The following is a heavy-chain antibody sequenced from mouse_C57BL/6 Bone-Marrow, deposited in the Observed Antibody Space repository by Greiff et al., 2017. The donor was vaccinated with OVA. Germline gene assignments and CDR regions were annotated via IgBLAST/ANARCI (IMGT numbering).Heavy chain of an antibody. CDR2: ISDGGSYT. D-gene: IGHD4-1*01. Sequence: EVQVVESGGGLVKPGGSLKLSCAASGFTFSSYAMSWVRQTPEKRLEWVATISDGGSYTYYPDNVKGRFTISRDNAKNNLYLQMSHLKSEDTAMYYCARDRGTGTDYFDYWGKGTTLTVSS. CDR1: GFTFSSYA. J-gene: IGHJ2*01. V-gene: IGHV5-4*01. CDR3: ARDRGTGTDYFDY.